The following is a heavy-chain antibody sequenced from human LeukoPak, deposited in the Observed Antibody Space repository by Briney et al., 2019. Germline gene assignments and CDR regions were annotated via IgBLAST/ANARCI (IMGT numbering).Heavy chain of an antibody. CDR2: IWYDGSNK. J-gene: IGHJ2*01. CDR3: ARDGPRRRYFDL. D-gene: IGHD1-14*01. V-gene: IGHV3-33*01. CDR1: GFTFSSYG. Sequence: PGGSLRLSCAASGFTFSSYGMHWVRQAPGKGLEWVAVIWYDGSNKYYADSVKGRFTISRDNSKNTLYLQMNSLRAEDTAVYYCARDGPRRRYFDLWGRGTLVTVSS.